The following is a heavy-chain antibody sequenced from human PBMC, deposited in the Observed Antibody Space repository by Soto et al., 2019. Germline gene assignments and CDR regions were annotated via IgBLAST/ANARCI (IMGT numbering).Heavy chain of an antibody. J-gene: IGHJ4*02. CDR1: GFTFSSYG. CDR3: AKEYTLYNSGWFFDD. Sequence: QVQLVESGGGVVQPGRSLRLSCAASGFTFSSYGIQWVRQAPGKGLEWVAVISYDGSLIYYADSVKGRFTISRDNSKNTQYLQMNSLRVEDRAVYYCAKEYTLYNSGWFFDDWGQGTLVTVSS. V-gene: IGHV3-30*18. CDR2: ISYDGSLI. D-gene: IGHD6-19*01.